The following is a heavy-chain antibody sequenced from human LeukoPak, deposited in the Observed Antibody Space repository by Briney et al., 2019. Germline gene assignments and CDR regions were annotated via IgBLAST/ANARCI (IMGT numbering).Heavy chain of an antibody. D-gene: IGHD4-17*01. CDR1: GFTFNSFW. CDR3: ARAGYGDPHFDF. V-gene: IGHV3-74*01. Sequence: GGSLRLSCAASGFTFNSFWMHWVRQAPGKGLVWVSHINNDGSSTSYADSVKGRFTISRDNAKNTLYLQMNSLRAEDTAAYYCARAGYGDPHFDFWGQGTLVTVSS. CDR2: INNDGSST. J-gene: IGHJ4*02.